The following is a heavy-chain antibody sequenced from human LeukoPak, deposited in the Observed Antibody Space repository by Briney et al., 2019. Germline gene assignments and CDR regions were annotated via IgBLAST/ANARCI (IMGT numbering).Heavy chain of an antibody. V-gene: IGHV4-34*01. CDR2: INHSGST. Sequence: PSETLSLTCAVYGGSFSGYYWSWIRQPPGKGLEWIGEINHSGSTNYNPSLKSRVTISVDTSKNQFSLKLSSVTAADTAVYYCARDRDTYSDILTGYLRNWFDPWGQGTLVTVSS. CDR1: GGSFSGYY. J-gene: IGHJ5*02. D-gene: IGHD3-9*01. CDR3: ARDRDTYSDILTGYLRNWFDP.